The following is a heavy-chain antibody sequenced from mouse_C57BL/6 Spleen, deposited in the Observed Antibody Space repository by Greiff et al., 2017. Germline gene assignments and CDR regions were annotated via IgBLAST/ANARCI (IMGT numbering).Heavy chain of an antibody. V-gene: IGHV1-53*01. D-gene: IGHD2-5*01. CDR1: GYTFTSYW. J-gene: IGHJ4*01. CDR2: INPSNGGT. Sequence: QVQLKESGTELVKPGASVKLSCKASGYTFTSYWMHWVKQRPGQGLEWIGNINPSNGGTNYNEKFKSKATLTVDKSSSTAYMQLSSLTSEDSAVYYCARKSYYSNYYAMDYWGQGTSVTVSS. CDR3: ARKSYYSNYYAMDY.